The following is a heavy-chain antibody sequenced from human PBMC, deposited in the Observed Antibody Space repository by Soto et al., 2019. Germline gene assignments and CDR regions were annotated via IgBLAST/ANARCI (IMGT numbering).Heavy chain of an antibody. CDR3: ARGSTVTRKKDY. Sequence: SLRLSCSASGFTFSSYAMHWVRQAPGKGLEYVSAISSNGSSTYYADSVKGRFTISRDNSKNTLYLQMSSLRAEDTAVYYCARGSTVTRKKDYWGQGTLVTVSS. CDR1: GFTFSSYA. J-gene: IGHJ4*02. D-gene: IGHD4-17*01. V-gene: IGHV3-64*04. CDR2: ISSNGSST.